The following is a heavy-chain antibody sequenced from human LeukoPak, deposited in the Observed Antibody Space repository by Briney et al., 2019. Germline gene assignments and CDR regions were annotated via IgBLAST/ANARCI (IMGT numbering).Heavy chain of an antibody. CDR3: ASLGTIFGVVIPDY. Sequence: SGTLSLTCTVSGGSISSSSYYWGWIRQPPGKGLEWIGSIYYSGSTYYNPSLKSRVTISVDTSKNQFSLKLSSVTAADTAVNYCASLGTIFGVVIPDYRGQGTLVTVSS. CDR1: GGSISSSSYY. D-gene: IGHD3-3*01. J-gene: IGHJ4*02. V-gene: IGHV4-39*01. CDR2: IYYSGST.